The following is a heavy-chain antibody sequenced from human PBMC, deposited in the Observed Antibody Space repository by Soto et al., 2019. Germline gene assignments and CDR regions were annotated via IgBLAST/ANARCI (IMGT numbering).Heavy chain of an antibody. CDR3: AKDSVFGVANGGGFDF. V-gene: IGHV3-9*01. D-gene: IGHD3-3*01. J-gene: IGHJ4*02. CDR1: GFTFDDYA. Sequence: EVQLVESGGGLIQPGRSLRLSCAASGFTFDDYAMHWVRQAPGKGLEWVSGITWNSGTIGYADSVKGRFTISRDNAKNSLYLQMNSLRVEDTASYYCAKDSVFGVANGGGFDFWGQGTLVTVSS. CDR2: ITWNSGTI.